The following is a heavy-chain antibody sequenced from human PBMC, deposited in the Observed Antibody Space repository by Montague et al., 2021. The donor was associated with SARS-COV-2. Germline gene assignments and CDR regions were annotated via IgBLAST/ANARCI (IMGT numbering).Heavy chain of an antibody. CDR1: GGSIRSGSYY. Sequence: TLSLTSTVSGGSIRSGSYYWSWIRQPAGKGLEWTGRIYSSGSTNYNPSLKSRVTMSVDTSKNQFSLKVSSVTAADTAVYYCARDYGDYSYYYGLDVWGQGTTVTVSS. CDR3: ARDYGDYSYYYGLDV. CDR2: IYSSGST. V-gene: IGHV4-61*02. J-gene: IGHJ6*02. D-gene: IGHD4-17*01.